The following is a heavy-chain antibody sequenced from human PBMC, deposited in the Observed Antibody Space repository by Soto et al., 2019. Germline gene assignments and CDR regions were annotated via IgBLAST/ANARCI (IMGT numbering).Heavy chain of an antibody. CDR3: ARVEGDFDL. CDR2: IYYSGST. J-gene: IGHJ3*01. V-gene: IGHV4-30-4*01. CDR1: GGSIGIGDYH. Sequence: PSETLSLTCTVSGGSIGIGDYHLSWIRQPPGKGLECIGYIYYSGSTYYNPSLKSRVIISVDTSKNQFSLKLSSVTAADTAVYYCARVEGDFDLWCQGTMIPVSS.